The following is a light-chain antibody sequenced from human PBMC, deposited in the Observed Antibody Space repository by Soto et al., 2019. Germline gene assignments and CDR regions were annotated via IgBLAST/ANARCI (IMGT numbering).Light chain of an antibody. V-gene: IGLV2-14*03. J-gene: IGLJ3*02. CDR2: EVS. CDR1: SSDVGAYNY. CDR3: SSYTSSSTWL. Sequence: QSALTQPASVSGSPGQSITISCTGTSSDVGAYNYVSWYQQHPGKAPKLMIYEVSNRPSGVSNRFSGYKSANTASLTISGLQGGDEADYYCSSYTSSSTWLFGGGTKLTVL.